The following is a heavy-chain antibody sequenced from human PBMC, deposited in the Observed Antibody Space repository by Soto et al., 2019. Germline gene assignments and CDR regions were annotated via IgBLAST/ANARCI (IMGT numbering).Heavy chain of an antibody. D-gene: IGHD5-18*01. CDR3: TATVTIQLWQPNDY. CDR2: IKSKTDGGTT. V-gene: IGHV3-15*01. J-gene: IGHJ4*02. Sequence: EVQLVESGGGLVKPGGSLRLSCAASGFTFSNAWMSWVRQAPGKGLEWVGRIKSKTDGGTTDYAAPVKGRFTISRDDSKNTLSLQMTSLKTEDTAVYYCTATVTIQLWQPNDYWGQATLLT. CDR1: GFTFSNAW.